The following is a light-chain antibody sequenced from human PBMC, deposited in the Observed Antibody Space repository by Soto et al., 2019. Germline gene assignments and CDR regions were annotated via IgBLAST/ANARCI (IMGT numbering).Light chain of an antibody. CDR2: EVS. Sequence: QSVLTQPPSASGSPGQSVTISCTGTSSDVGAYKFVSWYQQHPGKAPKLMIYEVSKRSSGVPDRFSGSKSGNTASLTVSGLQAEDEADYYCSSYAGSNNLVFGGGTQLTVL. CDR1: SSDVGAYKF. V-gene: IGLV2-8*01. J-gene: IGLJ2*01. CDR3: SSYAGSNNLV.